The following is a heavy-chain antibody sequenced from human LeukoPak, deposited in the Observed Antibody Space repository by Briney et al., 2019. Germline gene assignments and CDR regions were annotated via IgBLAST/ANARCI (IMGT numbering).Heavy chain of an antibody. J-gene: IGHJ4*02. D-gene: IGHD3-3*01. CDR2: ISASGGST. Sequence: PGGSLRLSCAASGFTFSSYAMSWARQAPGKGLKWVSAISASGGSTYYADSVKGRFTISRDNSKNTLYLQMNSLRAEDTAVYYCAKARGGITIFGVVTPLASWGQGTLVTVSS. CDR3: AKARGGITIFGVVTPLAS. CDR1: GFTFSSYA. V-gene: IGHV3-23*01.